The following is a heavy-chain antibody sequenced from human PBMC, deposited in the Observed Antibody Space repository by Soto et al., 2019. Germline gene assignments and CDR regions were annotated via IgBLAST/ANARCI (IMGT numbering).Heavy chain of an antibody. CDR2: IYYSGST. D-gene: IGHD4-17*01. J-gene: IGHJ6*02. Sequence: PSETLSLTCTVSGGSISSYYWSWIRQPPGKGLEWIGYIYYSGSTNYNPSLKSRVTISVDTSKNQFSLKLSSVTAADTAVYYCARTEATTVTNYYYYGMDVWGQGTTVTVSS. V-gene: IGHV4-59*08. CDR3: ARTEATTVTNYYYYGMDV. CDR1: GGSISSYY.